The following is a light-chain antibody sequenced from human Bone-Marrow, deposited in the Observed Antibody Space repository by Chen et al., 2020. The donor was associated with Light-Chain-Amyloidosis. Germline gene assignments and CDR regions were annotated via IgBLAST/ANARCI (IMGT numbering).Light chain of an antibody. Sequence: QSALTQPASVSGSPGQSITISCTETSSDVGGYNYVSWYQQHPGKAPKLMIYDVSNRPSGVSNRFAGSKSGHTASRTIVGLQAGDVADYYCSEYTSLGVVCGGGTKLTDL. CDR3: SEYTSLGVV. V-gene: IGLV2-14*01. CDR2: DVS. CDR1: SSDVGGYNY. J-gene: IGLJ2*01.